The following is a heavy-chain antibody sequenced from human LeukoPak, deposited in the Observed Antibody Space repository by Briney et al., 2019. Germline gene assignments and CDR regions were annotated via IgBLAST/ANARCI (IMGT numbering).Heavy chain of an antibody. D-gene: IGHD2-15*01. CDR2: ISSSSSYI. CDR3: AREYCSGGSCYWDYYYYGMDV. CDR1: GFTFSSYS. V-gene: IGHV3-21*01. Sequence: GGSLRLSCAASGFTFSSYSMNWVRQAPGKGLEWVPSISSSSSYIYYADSVKGRFTISRDNAKNSLYLQMNSLRAEDTAVYYCAREYCSGGSCYWDYYYYGMDVWGQGTTVTVSS. J-gene: IGHJ6*02.